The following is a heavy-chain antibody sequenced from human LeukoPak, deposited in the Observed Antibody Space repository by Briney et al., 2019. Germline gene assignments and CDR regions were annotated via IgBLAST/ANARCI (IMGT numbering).Heavy chain of an antibody. V-gene: IGHV3-30*18. Sequence: PGSSLRLSCAASGFTFSSYGMHWVRQAPGKGLEWVAVISPDGSNKHYADSVRGRFTISRDNSKNTLYVQLNSLRVEDTAVYYCAKGGPTGSNYFDFWGQGILVTVSS. J-gene: IGHJ4*02. D-gene: IGHD1-26*01. CDR1: GFTFSSYG. CDR2: ISPDGSNK. CDR3: AKGGPTGSNYFDF.